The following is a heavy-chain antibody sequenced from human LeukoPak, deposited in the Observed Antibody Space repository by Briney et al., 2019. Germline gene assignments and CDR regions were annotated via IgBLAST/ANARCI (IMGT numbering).Heavy chain of an antibody. D-gene: IGHD6-6*01. CDR3: ARGSIAARVYYYYYMVV. CDR2: IIPIFGTA. J-gene: IGHJ6*03. Sequence: ASVKVSCKASGYTFTGYYMHWVRQAPGQGLEWMGGIIPIFGTANYAQKFQGRVTITADKSTSTAYMELSSLRSEDTAVYYCARGSIAARVYYYYYMVVWGKGTTVTVSS. CDR1: GYTFTGYY. V-gene: IGHV1-69*06.